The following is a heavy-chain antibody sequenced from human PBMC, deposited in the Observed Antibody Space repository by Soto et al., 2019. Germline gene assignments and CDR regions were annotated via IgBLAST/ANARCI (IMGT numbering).Heavy chain of an antibody. Sequence: QVQLVQSGAEVKKPGSSVKVSCKASGGTFSSHTISWVRQAPGQGLEWMGRIIPILGIANYAQKFQGRVTITADKSTSTAYMELSSLRSEDTAVYYGARVDDCSGGSCYSSYWGQGTLVTVSS. J-gene: IGHJ4*02. D-gene: IGHD2-15*01. V-gene: IGHV1-69*02. CDR2: IIPILGIA. CDR3: ARVDDCSGGSCYSSY. CDR1: GGTFSSHT.